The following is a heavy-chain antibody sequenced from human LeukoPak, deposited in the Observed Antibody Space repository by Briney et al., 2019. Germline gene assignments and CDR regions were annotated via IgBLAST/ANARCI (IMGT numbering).Heavy chain of an antibody. V-gene: IGHV3-53*01. D-gene: IGHD2-15*01. CDR1: GFTVSSSY. J-gene: IGHJ4*02. Sequence: QAGGSLRHSCAASGFTVSSSYMYWVRQAPGKGLEWVSFFYRGDSTYYAESVRGRFTISRDNSKNTLYLLMNSLIPEDTAVYYCTREVVSIPSYFESWGQGTLVTVSS. CDR3: TREVVSIPSYFES. CDR2: FYRGDST.